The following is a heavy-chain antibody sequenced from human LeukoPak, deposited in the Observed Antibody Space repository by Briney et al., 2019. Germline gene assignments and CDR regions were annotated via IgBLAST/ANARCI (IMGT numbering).Heavy chain of an antibody. Sequence: ASVKVSCTASAYTFTAFYIHWFRQAPGQGLEWMGWISPRSGDTDSARKFEGRVTITKDTSKNQVVLTVTNMDPVDTATYYCAHRPLYPDVFDIWGQGTMVTVSS. J-gene: IGHJ3*02. CDR1: AYTFTAFY. D-gene: IGHD1-14*01. V-gene: IGHV1/OR15-1*03. CDR2: ISPRSGDT. CDR3: AHRPLYPDVFDI.